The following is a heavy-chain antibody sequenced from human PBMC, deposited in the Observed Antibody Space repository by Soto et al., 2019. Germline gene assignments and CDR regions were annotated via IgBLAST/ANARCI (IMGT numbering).Heavy chain of an antibody. CDR1: GFTFSNYA. Sequence: EVQLLESGGGLVQPGGSLRLSCAASGFTFSNYAMDWVRQAPGKGLEWVSAISNSFSDGNTHYADSVKGRFTISRDNDKNTVFLDMNSLRAEDTAVYYCAKVFSPEGGNYFDHWGQGTLVTVSS. J-gene: IGHJ4*02. V-gene: IGHV3-23*01. CDR3: AKVFSPEGGNYFDH. CDR2: ISNSFSDGNT.